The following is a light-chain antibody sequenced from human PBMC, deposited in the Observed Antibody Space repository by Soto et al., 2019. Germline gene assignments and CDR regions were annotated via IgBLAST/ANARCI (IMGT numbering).Light chain of an antibody. CDR2: LNSDGSH. V-gene: IGLV4-69*01. CDR1: SGHSSYA. Sequence: QTVVTQSPSASASLGASVKLTCTLSSGHSSYAIAWHQQQPEKGPRYLMKLNSDGSHSKGDGIPDRFSGSSSGAERYLTISSLQSEDEADYYCQTWGTGIGAYVVFGGGTKLTVL. CDR3: QTWGTGIGAYVV. J-gene: IGLJ2*01.